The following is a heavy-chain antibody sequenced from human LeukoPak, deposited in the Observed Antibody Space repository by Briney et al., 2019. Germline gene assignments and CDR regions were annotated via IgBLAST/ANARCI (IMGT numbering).Heavy chain of an antibody. CDR3: ARVAAATTNPRFDF. V-gene: IGHV4-59*06. Sequence: SETLSLTCTVSGGSISPYYWSWVRQLPEKGLDWIGYIGYTGDTYYNPSLRSRVTISIDTSKTQFSLRLSSLTAADTAVYYCARVAAATTNPRFDFWGQGALVTVSS. J-gene: IGHJ4*02. CDR2: IGYTGDT. CDR1: GGSISPYY. D-gene: IGHD1-1*01.